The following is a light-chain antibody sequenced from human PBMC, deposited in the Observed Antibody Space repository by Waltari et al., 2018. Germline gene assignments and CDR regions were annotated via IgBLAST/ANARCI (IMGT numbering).Light chain of an antibody. J-gene: IGKJ2*01. CDR2: LGS. Sequence: EIAVTQSPLSLPVTPGESASISCRSSQSLRHGNGYTYLNWYLQKSGQSPQLLIYLGSYRASGVPDRFSGSGSGTDFTLKISRVEAGDAGVYYCMQALQSYTFGQGTKLEIQ. CDR1: QSLRHGNGYTY. CDR3: MQALQSYT. V-gene: IGKV2-28*01.